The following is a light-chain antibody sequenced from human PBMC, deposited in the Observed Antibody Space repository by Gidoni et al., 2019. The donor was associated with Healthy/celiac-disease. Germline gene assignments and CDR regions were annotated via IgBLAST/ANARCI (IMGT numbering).Light chain of an antibody. Sequence: DSQMTQSPSSVSASVGDRVTITCRASKGISSWLAWYQQKPGKAPKLLIYASSSLQSGVPSSFSGSGSGTDFTLTISILQPEDFATYYCQQANSFPPKYTFGQGTKLEIK. J-gene: IGKJ2*01. CDR2: ASS. V-gene: IGKV1-12*01. CDR1: KGISSW. CDR3: QQANSFPPKYT.